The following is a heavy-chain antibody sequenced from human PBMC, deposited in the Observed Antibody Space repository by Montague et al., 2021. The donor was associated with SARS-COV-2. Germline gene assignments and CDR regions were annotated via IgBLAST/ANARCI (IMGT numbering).Heavy chain of an antibody. J-gene: IGHJ4*02. D-gene: IGHD5-18*01. Sequence: SETLSLTCTVTGGPISGSSDYLGWIRQSPGKGLEWIASVYYSGXTXYXXSLKSRLTISVDTSKNQFSLKLNSVTAADTALYYCARREYSYGWGDWGQGTLVTVSS. CDR1: GGPISGSSDY. CDR3: ARREYSYGWGD. V-gene: IGHV4-39*01. CDR2: VYYSGXT.